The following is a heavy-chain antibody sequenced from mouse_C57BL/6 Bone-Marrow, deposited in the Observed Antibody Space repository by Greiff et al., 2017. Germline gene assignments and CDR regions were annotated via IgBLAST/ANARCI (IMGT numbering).Heavy chain of an antibody. D-gene: IGHD1-1*01. CDR3: ARRDYGSSPHWYFDV. J-gene: IGHJ1*03. V-gene: IGHV5-17*01. CDR1: GFTFSDSG. Sequence: EVQLVESGGGLVKPGGSLKLSCAASGFTFSDSGMHWVRQAPEKGLEWVAYISSGSSTNYYADTVKGRFTISRDNAKNTLFLQMTRLRSEDTAMYYCARRDYGSSPHWYFDVWGTGTTVPVSS. CDR2: ISSGSSTN.